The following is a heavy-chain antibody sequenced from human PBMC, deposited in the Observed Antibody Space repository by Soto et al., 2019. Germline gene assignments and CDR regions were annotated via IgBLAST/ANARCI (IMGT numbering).Heavy chain of an antibody. V-gene: IGHV4-39*01. CDR2: VYYMGAT. J-gene: IGHJ6*02. D-gene: IGHD3-3*01. CDR1: GGSISSGGYF. Sequence: PSETLSLTCVVSGGSISSGGYFWSWIRQPPGKGLEWVGSVYYMGATYYNPSLRSRVTISVDMAKNQFSLNLNSVTAADTAVYYCARHLLGFFPNAMDVWGQGTSVTVSS. CDR3: ARHLLGFFPNAMDV.